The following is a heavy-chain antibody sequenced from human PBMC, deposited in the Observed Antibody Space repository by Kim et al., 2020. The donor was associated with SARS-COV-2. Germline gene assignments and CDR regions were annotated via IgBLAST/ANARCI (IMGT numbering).Heavy chain of an antibody. D-gene: IGHD1-26*01. V-gene: IGHV3-74*01. CDR3: ARDTNTGSYFIDY. J-gene: IGHJ4*02. Sequence: YADSVKGRFTISRDNAKNTLYLQMNSLRAEDTAVYYCARDTNTGSYFIDYWGQGILVTVSS.